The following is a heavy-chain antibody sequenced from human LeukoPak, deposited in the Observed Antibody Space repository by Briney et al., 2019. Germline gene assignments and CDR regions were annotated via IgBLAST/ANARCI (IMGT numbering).Heavy chain of an antibody. D-gene: IGHD3-10*01. CDR1: GFTFSGSA. Sequence: GGSLRLSCAASGFTFSGSAMHWVRQASGKGLEWVGRIRSKANSYATAYAASVKGRFTISRDDSKNTAYLQMNSLKTEDTAVYYCTRVYYYGSGSYYTNYYYGMDVWGKGTTVTVSS. J-gene: IGHJ6*04. CDR2: IRSKANSYAT. CDR3: TRVYYYGSGSYYTNYYYGMDV. V-gene: IGHV3-73*01.